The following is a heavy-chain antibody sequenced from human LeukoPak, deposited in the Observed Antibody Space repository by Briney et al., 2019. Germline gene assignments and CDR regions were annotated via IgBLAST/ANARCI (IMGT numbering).Heavy chain of an antibody. CDR3: ARDGHRRYHYDSSGREDAFDI. CDR2: ISAYNGHT. CDR1: GYTFTNYG. V-gene: IGHV1-18*01. Sequence: ASVKVSCTASGYTFTNYGISWVRQAPGQGLEWMGWISAYNGHTKYAQKVQGRVTMTRDTSTSTAYMELRSLRSDDTAVYYCARDGHRRYHYDSSGREDAFDIWGQGTMVTVSS. J-gene: IGHJ3*02. D-gene: IGHD3-22*01.